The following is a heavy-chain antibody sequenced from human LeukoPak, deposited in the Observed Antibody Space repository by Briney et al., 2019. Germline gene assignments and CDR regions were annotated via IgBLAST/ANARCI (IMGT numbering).Heavy chain of an antibody. Sequence: GGSVRLSCAASGFTFSSYRMNWVRQSPGKGLEWVSSISSSSSYIYYADSVKGRFTISRDNAKNSLYLQMNSLRAEDTAVYYCARDRGGGDWNYWGQGTLVTVS. CDR1: GFTFSSYR. V-gene: IGHV3-21*01. J-gene: IGHJ4*02. D-gene: IGHD2-21*01. CDR2: ISSSSSYI. CDR3: ARDRGGGDWNY.